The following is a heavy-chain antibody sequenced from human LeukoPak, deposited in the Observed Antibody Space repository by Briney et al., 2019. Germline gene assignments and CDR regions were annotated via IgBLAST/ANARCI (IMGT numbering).Heavy chain of an antibody. CDR3: ARDLTAAPNYYYMDV. Sequence: ASVKVSCKASGGTFSSYAISWVRQAPGQGLEWMGGIIPIFGTANYAQRFQGRVTITTDESTSTAYMELSSLRSEDTAVYYCARDLTAAPNYYYMDVWGKGTTVTVSS. D-gene: IGHD6-6*01. V-gene: IGHV1-69*05. CDR1: GGTFSSYA. CDR2: IIPIFGTA. J-gene: IGHJ6*03.